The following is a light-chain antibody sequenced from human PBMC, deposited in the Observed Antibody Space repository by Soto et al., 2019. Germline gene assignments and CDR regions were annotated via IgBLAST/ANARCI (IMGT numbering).Light chain of an antibody. V-gene: IGLV2-23*02. CDR2: EVS. J-gene: IGLJ1*01. CDR3: CSYAGSSLYV. CDR1: SSDVGSYNL. Sequence: QSALTQPASVSGSPGQSITISCTETSSDVGSYNLVSWYQQHPGKAPKLMIYEVSKRPSGVSNRFSGSKSGNTASLTISGLQAEDEADYYCCSYAGSSLYVFGTGTKLTVL.